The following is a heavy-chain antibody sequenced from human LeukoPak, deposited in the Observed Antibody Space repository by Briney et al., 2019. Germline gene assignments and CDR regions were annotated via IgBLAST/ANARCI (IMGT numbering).Heavy chain of an antibody. D-gene: IGHD6-19*01. CDR3: ARESESSGWYDY. J-gene: IGHJ4*02. Sequence: GGSLGLSCAAPGFMFHDYAIRWVRQAPGKGLEWVSLISGDGGSTFYADSVKGRFTISRDNSKNSLYLQMNSLRSDDTALYYCARESESSGWYDYWGQGTLVTVSS. V-gene: IGHV3-43*02. CDR2: ISGDGGST. CDR1: GFMFHDYA.